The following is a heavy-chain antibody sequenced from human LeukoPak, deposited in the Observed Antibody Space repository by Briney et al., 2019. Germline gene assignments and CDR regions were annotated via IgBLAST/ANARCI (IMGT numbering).Heavy chain of an antibody. CDR3: AKYGYYDNSGYPSPVGAFDI. D-gene: IGHD3-22*01. Sequence: GGSLRLSCAASGFIFSSYAMSWVRQAPGKGLEWSQFYADSVKGRFTISRDNSKNTLYLQMNSLRAEDTAVYYCAKYGYYDNSGYPSPVGAFDIWGQGTMVTVSS. CDR1: GFIFSSYA. V-gene: IGHV3-23*01. J-gene: IGHJ3*02.